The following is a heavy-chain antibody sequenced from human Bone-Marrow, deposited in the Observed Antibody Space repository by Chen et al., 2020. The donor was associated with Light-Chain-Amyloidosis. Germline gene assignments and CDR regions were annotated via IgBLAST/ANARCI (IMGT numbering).Heavy chain of an antibody. J-gene: IGHJ2*01. V-gene: IGHV3-53*01. CDR1: GLAVSDNY. CDR2: IYRGGTT. D-gene: IGHD6-25*01. Sequence: EVQLVESGGGLIQPGGSLGLSCAASGLAVSDNYMSWVRQAPGKGLEWVSLIYRGGTTYYADSVKGRFTISRDNSKNTLYLQMNSLRADDSAVYYCARDPEISSGGFDLWGRGTLVTVSS. CDR3: ARDPEISSGGFDL.